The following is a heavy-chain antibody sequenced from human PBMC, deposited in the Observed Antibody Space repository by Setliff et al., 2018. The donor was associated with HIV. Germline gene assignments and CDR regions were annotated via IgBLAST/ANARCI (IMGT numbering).Heavy chain of an antibody. CDR2: ISAYNGNT. CDR3: AGDHYDTLTGYYRTYYYMDV. J-gene: IGHJ6*03. Sequence: ASVKVSCKAFGYSFTSYGISWVRQAPGQGLEWMGWISAYNGNTNYAQKVQGRVSMTTDTSTSTAYMELRSLRSDDTAVYYCAGDHYDTLTGYYRTYYYMDVWGKGTTVTVSS. V-gene: IGHV1-18*01. D-gene: IGHD3-9*01. CDR1: GYSFTSYG.